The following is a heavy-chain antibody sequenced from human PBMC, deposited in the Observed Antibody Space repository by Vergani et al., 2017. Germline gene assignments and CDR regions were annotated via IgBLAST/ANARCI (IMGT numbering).Heavy chain of an antibody. V-gene: IGHV3-11*04. J-gene: IGHJ4*02. D-gene: IGHD3-10*01. CDR1: GFSFSDYY. Sequence: QEQLVESGRGLVKPGESLRLSCEASGFSFSDYYVPWIRQAPGKGLEWVAEISRSGNIKYNAESVKGRFTISRDKTKNSTYLQMNSLRVEDTAVYYCARPIMPSSGSYPFDCWGQGTQVTVSS. CDR3: ARPIMPSSGSYPFDC. CDR2: ISRSGNIK.